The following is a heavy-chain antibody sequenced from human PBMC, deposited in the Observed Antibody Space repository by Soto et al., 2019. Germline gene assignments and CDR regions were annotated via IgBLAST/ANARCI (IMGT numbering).Heavy chain of an antibody. D-gene: IGHD2-2*01. CDR3: ARDKYQLLGYYYYYGMDV. V-gene: IGHV1-46*01. CDR1: GYTFTSYY. J-gene: IGHJ6*02. Sequence: ASVKVSCKASGYTFTSYYMHWVRQAPGQGLEWMGIINPSGGSTSYAQKFQGRVTITRDTSTSTVYMELSSLRSEDTAVYYCARDKYQLLGYYYYYGMDVWGQGTTVTVSS. CDR2: INPSGGST.